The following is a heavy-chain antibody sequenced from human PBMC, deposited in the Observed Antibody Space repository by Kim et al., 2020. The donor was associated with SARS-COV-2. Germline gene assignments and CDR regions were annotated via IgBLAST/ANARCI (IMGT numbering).Heavy chain of an antibody. CDR2: INHSGST. CDR1: GGSFSGYY. V-gene: IGHV4-34*01. Sequence: SETLSLTCAVYGGSFSGYYWSWIRQPPGKGLEWIGEINHSGSTNYNPSLKSRVTISVDTSKNQFSLKLSSVTAADTAVYYCARGRRALDYWGQGTLVTVSS. CDR3: ARGRRALDY. J-gene: IGHJ4*02.